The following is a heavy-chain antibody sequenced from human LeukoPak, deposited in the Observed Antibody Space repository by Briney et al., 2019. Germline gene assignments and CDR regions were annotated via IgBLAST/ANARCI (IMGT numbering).Heavy chain of an antibody. CDR2: ISGSGGST. V-gene: IGHV3-23*01. J-gene: IGHJ6*02. D-gene: IGHD5-24*01. Sequence: PGGSLRLSCAASGFTFSSYAMSWVRQAPGKGLEWVSAISGSGGSTNYADSVKGRFTISRDNSENTLYVQMNSLRAEDTAIYYCAKGEDGYYYYGMDVWGQGTTVTVSS. CDR3: AKGEDGYYYYGMDV. CDR1: GFTFSSYA.